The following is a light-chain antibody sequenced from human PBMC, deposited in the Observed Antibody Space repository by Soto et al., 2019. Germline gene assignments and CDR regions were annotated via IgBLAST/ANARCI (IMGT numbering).Light chain of an antibody. CDR3: QHYNNWPPT. CDR2: GAS. Sequence: EIVMTQSPATLSVSPGERATLSCRASQSVSGNLAWYQQKPGQAPRLLICGASTRATGIPARVSGSGSGTEFTLTIRTLQAEDFAVDYWQHYNNWPPTFGQGTKVEIE. J-gene: IGKJ1*01. CDR1: QSVSGN. V-gene: IGKV3D-15*01.